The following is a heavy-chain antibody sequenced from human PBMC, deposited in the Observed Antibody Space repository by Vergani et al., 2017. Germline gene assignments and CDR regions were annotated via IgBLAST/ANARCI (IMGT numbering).Heavy chain of an antibody. V-gene: IGHV4-61*02. CDR1: GGSISAGYYF. CDR2: ISASVNA. CDR3: ARRSGGYYSGGKVHPLRTAFDV. D-gene: IGHD2-15*01. Sequence: QVQLQASGPGRVKPSQTLSLTCTMSGGSISAGYYFWSWIRQPAGNVLEWLGHISASVNASHSPSLKTRVSMSVDTSKNQFSLTVTSVTAADTAIYFCARRSGGYYSGGKVHPLRTAFDVWGHGTVVTVSS. J-gene: IGHJ3*01.